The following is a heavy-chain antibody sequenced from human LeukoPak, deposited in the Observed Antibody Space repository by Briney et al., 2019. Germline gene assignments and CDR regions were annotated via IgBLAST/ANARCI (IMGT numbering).Heavy chain of an antibody. CDR2: INSDGSSI. Sequence: PGGSLRLSCAASGFTFSSYAMSWFRQAPGKGLVWVSRINSDGSSISYADSVKGRFTISRDNAKNTLYLQMNSLRAEDTAVYYCARAGSSGWDYWGQGTLVTVSS. J-gene: IGHJ4*02. CDR1: GFTFSSYA. CDR3: ARAGSSGWDY. V-gene: IGHV3-74*01. D-gene: IGHD6-19*01.